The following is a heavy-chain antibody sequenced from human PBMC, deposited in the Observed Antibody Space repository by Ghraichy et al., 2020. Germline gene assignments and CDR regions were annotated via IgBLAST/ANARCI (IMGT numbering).Heavy chain of an antibody. CDR1: GFTFSSYA. V-gene: IGHV3-23*01. J-gene: IGHJ4*02. CDR3: ARHMLGSVIPPFDY. D-gene: IGHD2-8*01. Sequence: LSLTCAASGFTFSSYAMSWVRQGPGRGLEWVSTISGSGGSPYFADSVKGRFTISRDNSMNTLYLQMNSLRAEDTAVYYCARHMLGSVIPPFDYWGQGTLVTVSS. CDR2: ISGSGGSP.